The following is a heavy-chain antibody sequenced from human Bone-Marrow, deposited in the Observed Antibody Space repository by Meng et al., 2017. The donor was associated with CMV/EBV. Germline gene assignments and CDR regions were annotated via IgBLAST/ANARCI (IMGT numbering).Heavy chain of an antibody. Sequence: ASVKVSCKASGYTFTGYYTHWVRQAPGQGLEWMGWINPNSGGTNYAQKFQGRVTMTRDTSISTAYMELSRLRSDDTAVYYCARDQFYCSSTSCYGEDYYYGMDVWGQGTTVTVSS. J-gene: IGHJ6*02. CDR1: GYTFTGYY. CDR2: INPNSGGT. V-gene: IGHV1-2*02. D-gene: IGHD2-2*01. CDR3: ARDQFYCSSTSCYGEDYYYGMDV.